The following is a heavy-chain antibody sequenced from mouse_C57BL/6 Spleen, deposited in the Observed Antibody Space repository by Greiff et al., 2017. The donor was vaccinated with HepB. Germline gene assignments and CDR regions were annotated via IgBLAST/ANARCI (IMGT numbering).Heavy chain of an antibody. CDR3: ARLNWDWYFDV. CDR1: GYTFTSYW. J-gene: IGHJ1*03. D-gene: IGHD4-1*02. CDR2: IYPGDGDT. V-gene: IGHV1-55*01. Sequence: VQLQQPGAELVKPGASVKMSCKASGYTFTSYWITWVKQRPGQGLEWIGDIYPGDGDTNYNGKFKGKATLTADKSSSTAYMQLSSLTSEDSAVYFCARLNWDWYFDVWGTGTTVTVSS.